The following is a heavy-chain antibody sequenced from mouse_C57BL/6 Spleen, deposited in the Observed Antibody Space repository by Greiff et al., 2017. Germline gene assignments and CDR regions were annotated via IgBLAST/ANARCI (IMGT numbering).Heavy chain of an antibody. Sequence: DVQLVESGGGLVQPGGSLSLSCAASGFTFTDYYMSWVRQPPGKALEWLGFIRNKANGYTTEYSASVKGLFTNARGNSQSILYPQMNALRAEDSATYYCERLYSNYVWYFDVWGTGTTVTVSS. J-gene: IGHJ1*03. CDR3: ERLYSNYVWYFDV. D-gene: IGHD2-5*01. CDR1: GFTFTDYY. CDR2: IRNKANGYTT. V-gene: IGHV7-3*01.